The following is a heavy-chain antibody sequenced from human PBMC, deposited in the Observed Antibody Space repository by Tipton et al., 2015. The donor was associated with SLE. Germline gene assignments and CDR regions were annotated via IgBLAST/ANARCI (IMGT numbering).Heavy chain of an antibody. J-gene: IGHJ5*02. D-gene: IGHD3-10*01. CDR3: ARPLNNDGSGAYFYGNCFDP. V-gene: IGHV1-18*01. Sequence: QVQLVQSGAEVKKPGASVKVSCKASGYTFTSYGISWVRQAPGQGLEWMGWINPYNGNTNYAQKFQGRVTMTTDTSTSTAYMELRSLRSDDTAVYYCARPLNNDGSGAYFYGNCFDPWGQGTLVTVSS. CDR2: INPYNGNT. CDR1: GYTFTSYG.